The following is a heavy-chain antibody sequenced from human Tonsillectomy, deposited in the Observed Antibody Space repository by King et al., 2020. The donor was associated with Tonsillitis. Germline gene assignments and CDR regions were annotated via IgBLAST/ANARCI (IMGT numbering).Heavy chain of an antibody. D-gene: IGHD6-19*01. CDR1: GYTFNSYY. V-gene: IGHV1-46*02. CDR3: ARGPVPVAGTLLCDLVY. CDR2: INPSGGST. Sequence: QLVQSGAEVKKPGASVKVSCKASGYTFNSYYMHWVRQAPGQGLEWMGIINPSGGSTSYAQKFQGRVTMTRDTSTSTVYMELSSLRSEDTAVYYCARGPVPVAGTLLCDLVYGGQGTLVTVSS. J-gene: IGHJ4*02.